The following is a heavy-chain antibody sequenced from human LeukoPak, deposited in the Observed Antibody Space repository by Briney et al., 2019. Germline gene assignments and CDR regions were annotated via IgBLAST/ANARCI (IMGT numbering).Heavy chain of an antibody. V-gene: IGHV1-46*01. D-gene: IGHD2-2*01. J-gene: IGHJ5*02. CDR2: INPSGGST. CDR3: ARDHIVVVPAATSREIWFDP. Sequence: ASVKVSCKASGYTFTSYYMHWVRQAPGQGLEWMGIINPSGGSTSYAQKFQGRVTMTRDTSTSTVYMELGSLRSEDTAVYYCARDHIVVVPAATSREIWFDPWGQGTLVTVSS. CDR1: GYTFTSYY.